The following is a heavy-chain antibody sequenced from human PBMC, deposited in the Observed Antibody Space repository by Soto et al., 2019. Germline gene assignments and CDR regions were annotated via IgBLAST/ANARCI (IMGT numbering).Heavy chain of an antibody. D-gene: IGHD6-19*01. CDR2: INSAGSST. CDR3: ARDQSVAGPTPLFDP. J-gene: IGHJ5*02. Sequence: EVQLVESGGGLVQPGGSLRFSCAASGFTFSSYWMHWVRQAPGKGLVWVSRINSAGSSTTYADSVKGRFTISRDNAKNTLYLQMNSLRAEDTAVYYCARDQSVAGPTPLFDPWGQGTLVTVSS. V-gene: IGHV3-74*01. CDR1: GFTFSSYW.